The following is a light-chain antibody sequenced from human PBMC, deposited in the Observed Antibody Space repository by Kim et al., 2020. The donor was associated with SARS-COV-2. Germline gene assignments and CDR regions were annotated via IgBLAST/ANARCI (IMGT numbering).Light chain of an antibody. Sequence: GQSITISCTGTSSDVGGYKYVSWYQQHPSKAPKLMIYDVSKRPSGVSNRFSGTKSGNTASLTISGLQAEDEADYYCNSYTSSSPLVFGGGTKVTVL. V-gene: IGLV2-14*04. CDR1: SSDVGGYKY. CDR3: NSYTSSSPLV. J-gene: IGLJ3*02. CDR2: DVS.